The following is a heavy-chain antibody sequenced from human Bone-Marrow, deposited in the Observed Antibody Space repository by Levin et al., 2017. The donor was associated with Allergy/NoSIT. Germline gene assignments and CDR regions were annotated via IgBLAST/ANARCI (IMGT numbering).Heavy chain of an antibody. CDR3: AREPLGVSMVVERAWFDP. J-gene: IGHJ5*02. D-gene: IGHD5-24*01. Sequence: AGGSLRLSCAASGFSLGNFAMDWVRQAPGKGLEWVSSISKNGDTYYADSVKGRFTISRDNAKDTVFLQMNSLRGDDTAVYYCAREPLGVSMVVERAWFDPWGQGTLVTVSS. CDR1: GFSLGNFA. CDR2: ISKNGDT. V-gene: IGHV3-23*01.